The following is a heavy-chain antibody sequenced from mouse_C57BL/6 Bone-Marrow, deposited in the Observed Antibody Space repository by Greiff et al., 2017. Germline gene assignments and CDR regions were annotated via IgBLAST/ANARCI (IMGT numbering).Heavy chain of an antibody. D-gene: IGHD1-1*01. CDR3: ASGVGYYGSFAY. CDR1: GYAFSSYW. J-gene: IGHJ3*01. CDR2: IYPGDGDT. V-gene: IGHV1-80*01. Sequence: QVQLQQSGAELVKPGASVKISCKASGYAFSSYWMNWVKQRPGQGLEWIGQIYPGDGDTNYNGKFKGKATLTADKSSSTAYMQLSSLTSEDSAVYFCASGVGYYGSFAYWGQGTLVTVSA.